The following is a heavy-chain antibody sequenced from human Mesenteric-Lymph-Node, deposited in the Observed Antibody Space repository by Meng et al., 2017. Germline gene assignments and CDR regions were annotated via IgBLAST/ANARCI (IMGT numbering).Heavy chain of an antibody. J-gene: IGHJ4*02. CDR3: ARDYGDYAFDY. CDR1: GFTFSSYA. D-gene: IGHD4-17*01. CDR2: ISGSGGST. V-gene: IGHV3-23*01. Sequence: GESLKISCAASGFTFSSYAMSWVRQAPGKGLEWVSAISGSGGSTYYADSVKGRFTISRDNSKNTPYLQMNSLRAEDTAVYYCARDYGDYAFDYWGQGTLVTVSS.